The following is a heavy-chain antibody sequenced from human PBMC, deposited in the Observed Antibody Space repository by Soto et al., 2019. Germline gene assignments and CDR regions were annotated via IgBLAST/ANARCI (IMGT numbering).Heavy chain of an antibody. Sequence: QVQLVQSGAEVKKPGSPVRVSCAASGDTCSFYTISWVRQVPGQGPEWMGRIIPMLGMSNYAQKFQGRVTIMADKSTSTVYMKLSGLTSEDTAVYYCATNYGSGSTHFDYWGQGTLVTVSS. V-gene: IGHV1-69*02. CDR3: ATNYGSGSTHFDY. J-gene: IGHJ4*02. CDR2: IIPMLGMS. D-gene: IGHD3-10*01. CDR1: GDTCSFYT.